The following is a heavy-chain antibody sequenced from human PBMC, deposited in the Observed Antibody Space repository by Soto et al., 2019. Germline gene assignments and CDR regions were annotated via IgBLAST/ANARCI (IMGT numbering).Heavy chain of an antibody. Sequence: SETLSLTCSVSGGSMNSYYWSWVRQPPGKGLEYIGYAYYSGSTYYNSSLESRVTISVDTTKNQFSLKLTSVTAADTAVYYCARGGWSIDYWGQGTLVTVSS. V-gene: IGHV4-59*01. CDR2: AYYSGST. J-gene: IGHJ4*02. CDR1: GGSMNSYY. D-gene: IGHD6-19*01. CDR3: ARGGWSIDY.